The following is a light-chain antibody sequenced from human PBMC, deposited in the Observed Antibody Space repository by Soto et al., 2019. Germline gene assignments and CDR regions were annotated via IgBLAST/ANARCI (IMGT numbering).Light chain of an antibody. CDR3: CSSTGSDIHYV. Sequence: QYALTQPASVSGSPGQSIAISCTGTSSDVGAYNYVSWYQHHPGKAPELIIYSVSHRPSGVSDRFSGSKSGNTASLTISGLQAEDEADYYCCSSTGSDIHYVFGAGTQLTVL. V-gene: IGLV2-14*03. CDR2: SVS. J-gene: IGLJ7*01. CDR1: SSDVGAYNY.